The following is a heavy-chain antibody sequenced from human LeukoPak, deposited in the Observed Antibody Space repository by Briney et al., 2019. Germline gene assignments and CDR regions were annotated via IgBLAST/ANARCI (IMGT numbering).Heavy chain of an antibody. CDR1: GYTFTGYY. Sequence: ASVKVSCKASGYTFTGYYMHWVRQAPGQGLEWMGRINPNSGGTNYAQKFQGRVTMTRDTSISTAYMELSRLRSDDTAVYYCARVSYCGGDCYSGCDYWGQGTLVTVSS. D-gene: IGHD2-21*02. CDR3: ARVSYCGGDCYSGCDY. V-gene: IGHV1-2*06. J-gene: IGHJ4*02. CDR2: INPNSGGT.